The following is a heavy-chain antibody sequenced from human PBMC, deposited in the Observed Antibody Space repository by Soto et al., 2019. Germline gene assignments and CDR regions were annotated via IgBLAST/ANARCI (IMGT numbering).Heavy chain of an antibody. J-gene: IGHJ5*02. D-gene: IGHD3-16*01. Sequence: GASVKVSCKVSGYTLTELSMHWVRQDPGKGLEWMGGFDPEDGETIYAQKFQGRVTMTEDTSTDTAYMELSSLRSEDTAVYYCATVESWGPTNWFDPWGQGTLVTVSS. CDR3: ATVESWGPTNWFDP. CDR2: FDPEDGET. V-gene: IGHV1-24*01. CDR1: GYTLTELS.